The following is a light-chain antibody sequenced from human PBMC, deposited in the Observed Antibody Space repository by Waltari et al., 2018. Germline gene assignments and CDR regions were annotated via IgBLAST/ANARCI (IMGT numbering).Light chain of an antibody. CDR3: YSYAGSYVWV. J-gene: IGLJ3*02. V-gene: IGLV2-23*01. CDR1: SSDIGNYNL. CDR2: EGT. Sequence: QSALTQPASVSGSPGQSITISCSGTSSDIGNYNLVSWYQQHPGNPPKLIIYEGTQRPSGVSGRFSGSKSGNTASLTISGLQAEDEANDYCYSYAGSYVWVFGGGTKVTVL.